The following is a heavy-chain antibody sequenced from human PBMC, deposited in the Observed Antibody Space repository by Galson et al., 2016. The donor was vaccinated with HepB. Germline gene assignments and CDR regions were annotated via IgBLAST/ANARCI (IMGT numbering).Heavy chain of an antibody. CDR2: INNSGGSS. J-gene: IGHJ4*02. CDR3: ATGGDYDI. V-gene: IGHV3-23*01. D-gene: IGHD4-17*01. CDR1: GFTFSNYA. Sequence: LRLSCAASGFTFSNYAMSWVRQAPGKGLEWVSGINNSGGSSTYADSVKGRFTISKDISKNTLYLQINSLRAEDTAVYYCATGGDYDIWGQGTLVTVSS.